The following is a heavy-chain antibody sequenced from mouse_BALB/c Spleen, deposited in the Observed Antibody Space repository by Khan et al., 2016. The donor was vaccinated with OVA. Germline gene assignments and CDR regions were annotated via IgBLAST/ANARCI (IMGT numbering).Heavy chain of an antibody. J-gene: IGHJ2*01. CDR3: ANNYRYDVYFDY. CDR1: GYTFTSYV. V-gene: IGHV1S136*01. Sequence: VQLQQSGPELVKPGASVKMSCKASGYTFTSYVMHWLRQKPGQGLEWIGYIYPFNDDTKYNEKFKGKATLTSDKSSSTAYMELSRLTSEDSTVYYCANNYRYDVYFDYWGLGTTLTVSS. D-gene: IGHD2-14*01. CDR2: IYPFNDDT.